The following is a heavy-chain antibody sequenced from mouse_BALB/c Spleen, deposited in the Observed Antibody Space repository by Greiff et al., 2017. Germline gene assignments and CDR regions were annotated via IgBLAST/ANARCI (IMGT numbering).Heavy chain of an antibody. CDR1: GFTFSSYA. V-gene: IGHV5-6-5*01. CDR2: ISSGGST. D-gene: IGHD1-1*01. CDR3: ARGGITTVVPFDY. J-gene: IGHJ2*01. Sequence: EVKLMESGGGLVKPGGSLKLSCAASGFTFSSYAMSWVRQTPEKRLEWVASISSGGSTYYPDSAKGRFTISRDNARNILYLQMSSLRSEDTAMYYCARGGITTVVPFDYWGQGTTLTVSS.